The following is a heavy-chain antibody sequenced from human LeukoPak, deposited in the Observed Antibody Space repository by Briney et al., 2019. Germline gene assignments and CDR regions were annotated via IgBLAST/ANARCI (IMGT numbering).Heavy chain of an antibody. CDR3: ARDVRQQLVRGFDY. CDR1: GYSISSGYY. Sequence: TASETLSLTCTVSGYSISSGYYWGWIRQPPGKGLEWIGSIYHSGSTYYNPSLKSRVTISVDTSKNQFSLKLSSVTAADTAVYYCARDVRQQLVRGFDYWGQGTLVTVSS. V-gene: IGHV4-38-2*02. J-gene: IGHJ4*02. CDR2: IYHSGST. D-gene: IGHD6-13*01.